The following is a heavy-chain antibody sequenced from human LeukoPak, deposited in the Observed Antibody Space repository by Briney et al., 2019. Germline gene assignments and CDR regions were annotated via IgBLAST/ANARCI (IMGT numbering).Heavy chain of an antibody. J-gene: IGHJ4*02. V-gene: IGHV3-33*01. CDR1: GFIFSDFG. D-gene: IGHD2-2*01. CDR3: ARDLCSTTSCLDY. Sequence: GGSLILSCAASGFIFSDFGMHWVRQAPDKGLEWVAVIWYDGTKRYYADSVEGRFTISRDDFKNTVFLQMNSLRPEDTAVYYCARDLCSTTSCLDYWGQGTLVTVSS. CDR2: IWYDGTKR.